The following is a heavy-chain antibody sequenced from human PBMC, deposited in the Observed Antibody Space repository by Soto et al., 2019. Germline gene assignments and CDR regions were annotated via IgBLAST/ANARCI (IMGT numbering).Heavy chain of an antibody. CDR3: ARGPGDDGSCHYYMDV. CDR2: TYYKSKWYY. Sequence: PSQTLSLTCDISGDSVSSNSAGWNWIRQTPSRGLEWLGRTYYKSKWYYTYAASVKSRITVSPGTSKNQFSLQLTSVTPEDTAVYYCARGPGDDGSCHYYMDVWGKGTTVTVSS. J-gene: IGHJ6*03. D-gene: IGHD2-15*01. CDR1: GDSVSSNSAG. V-gene: IGHV6-1*01.